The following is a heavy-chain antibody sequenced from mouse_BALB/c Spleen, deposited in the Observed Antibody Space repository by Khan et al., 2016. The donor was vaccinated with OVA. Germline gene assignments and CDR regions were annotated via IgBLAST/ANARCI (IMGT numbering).Heavy chain of an antibody. V-gene: IGHV3-2*02. J-gene: IGHJ4*01. CDR3: ARDGSRYNYAMDY. D-gene: IGHD2-3*01. Sequence: EVQLQESGPGLVKPFQSLSLTCTVTGYSITSDYAWNWIRQFPENKLEWMGYISYSGSTNYNPALKSRISITRDTSKNQFFLQLNSVTTEDTATYYCARDGSRYNYAMDYWGQGTSVTVSS. CDR2: ISYSGST. CDR1: GYSITSDYA.